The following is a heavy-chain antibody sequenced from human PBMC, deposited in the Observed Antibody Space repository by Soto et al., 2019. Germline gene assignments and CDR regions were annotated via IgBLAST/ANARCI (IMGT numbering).Heavy chain of an antibody. V-gene: IGHV3-48*02. CDR1: GFTFSSYS. CDR3: VRDGSGNLYLNWFDP. CDR2: ISSHSSTL. J-gene: IGHJ5*02. Sequence: EVQLVESGGGLVQRGGSLRLSCAASGFTFSSYSMNWVRQAPGKGLEWISYISSHSSTLQYADSVKGRFTISRDNAGNSLFLQMNSLRDEDTAVYYCVRDGSGNLYLNWFDPGGQGTLVTVSS. D-gene: IGHD6-19*01.